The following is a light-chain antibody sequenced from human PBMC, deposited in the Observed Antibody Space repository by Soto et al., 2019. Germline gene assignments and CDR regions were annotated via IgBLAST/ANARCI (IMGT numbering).Light chain of an antibody. CDR3: QQLNSYPYT. J-gene: IGKJ2*01. CDR1: QGISSY. V-gene: IGKV1-9*01. Sequence: DIQLTQSPSFLSASVGDRVTITCRASQGISSYLAWFQQKPGKAPNLLIYAASASQSGVPSRFSGSGSGTEFTLTISSLQPEDFATYYCQQLNSYPYTFGQGTKLEIK. CDR2: AAS.